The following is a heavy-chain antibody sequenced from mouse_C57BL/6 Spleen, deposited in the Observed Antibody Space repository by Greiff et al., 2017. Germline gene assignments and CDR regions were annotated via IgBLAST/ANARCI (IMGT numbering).Heavy chain of an antibody. Sequence: VQLQQPGAELVRPGSSVKLSCKASGYTFTSYWMHWVKQRPIQGLEWIGNIDPSDSETHYNQKFKDKATLTVDKSSSTAYMQLSSLTSEDSAVYYCAYGNYYAMDYWGQGTSVTVSS. D-gene: IGHD2-1*01. CDR2: IDPSDSET. CDR3: AYGNYYAMDY. V-gene: IGHV1-52*01. CDR1: GYTFTSYW. J-gene: IGHJ4*01.